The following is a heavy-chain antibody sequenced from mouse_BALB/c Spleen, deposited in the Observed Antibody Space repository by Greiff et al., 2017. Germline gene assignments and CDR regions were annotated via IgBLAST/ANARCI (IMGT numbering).Heavy chain of an antibody. D-gene: IGHD1-1*02. CDR2: IRNKANGYTT. CDR1: GFTFTDYY. J-gene: IGHJ4*01. Sequence: EVMLVESGGGLVQPGGSLRLSCATSGFTFTDYYMSWVRQPPGKALEWLGFIRNKANGYTTEYSASVKGRFTISRDNSQSILYLQMITLRAEDSATYYCARDMGSRAMDYWGQGTSVTVSS. V-gene: IGHV7-3*02. CDR3: ARDMGSRAMDY.